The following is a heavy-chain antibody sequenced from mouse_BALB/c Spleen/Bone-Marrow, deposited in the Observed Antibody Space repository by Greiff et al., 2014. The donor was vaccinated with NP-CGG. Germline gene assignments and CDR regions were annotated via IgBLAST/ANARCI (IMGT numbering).Heavy chain of an antibody. V-gene: IGHV1-7*01. CDR1: GYTFTSHW. D-gene: IGHD4-1*01. Sequence: QVHVKQSGAELAKPGASAKMSCKASGYTFTSHWMHWVKQRPGQGLEWIGYINPSTGHTEYDQKFKDKATLTADKSSSTAYMQLSSLASEDSAVYYCARENWEAMDYWGQGTSVTVSS. J-gene: IGHJ4*01. CDR3: ARENWEAMDY. CDR2: INPSTGHT.